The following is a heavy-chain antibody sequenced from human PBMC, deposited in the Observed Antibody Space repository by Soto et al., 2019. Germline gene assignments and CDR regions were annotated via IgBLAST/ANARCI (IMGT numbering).Heavy chain of an antibody. Sequence: PSETLSLTCSVSGTSVSNYYWSWIRQPAGKGLEHIGRIYTSGSTSYNPSLKSRVTMSMDTSQTQIYLNLTSVTAADTAVYYCAIGGIQLSYAFDYWGQGIHVTVSS. CDR2: IYTSGST. CDR3: AIGGIQLSYAFDY. D-gene: IGHD3-16*01. CDR1: GTSVSNYY. V-gene: IGHV4-4*07. J-gene: IGHJ4*02.